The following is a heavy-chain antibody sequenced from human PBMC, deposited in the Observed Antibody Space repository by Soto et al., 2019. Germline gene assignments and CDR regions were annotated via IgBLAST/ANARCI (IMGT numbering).Heavy chain of an antibody. CDR2: IYWDDDK. V-gene: IGHV2-5*02. Sequence: QITLKESGPALVKPTQTLTLTCTISGFSLSTGGVGVGWIRQPPGKALEWLALIYWDDDKRYSPSLRSRLTITQDTPKHQVVLTMTNMDPVDTATYYCAHSRCGGDCLQSYSSHYYYGMDVWGQGTTVTVSS. D-gene: IGHD2-21*02. J-gene: IGHJ6*02. CDR1: GFSLSTGGVG. CDR3: AHSRCGGDCLQSYSSHYYYGMDV.